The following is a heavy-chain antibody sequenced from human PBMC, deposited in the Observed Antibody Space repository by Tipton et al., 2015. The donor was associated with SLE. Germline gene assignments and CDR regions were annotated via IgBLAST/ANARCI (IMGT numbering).Heavy chain of an antibody. CDR2: IDYSGRT. V-gene: IGHV4-39*07. J-gene: IGHJ4*02. Sequence: GLVKPSETLSLTCTVSGGSFSGGGYYWGWFRQPPGKGLEWIGSIDYSGRTYYTPSLKSQLTISVDTSENQFSLKLNSVTAADTAFYYCARRTSGYAPDYWGQGTLVTVSS. D-gene: IGHD5-12*01. CDR3: ARRTSGYAPDY. CDR1: GGSFSGGGYY.